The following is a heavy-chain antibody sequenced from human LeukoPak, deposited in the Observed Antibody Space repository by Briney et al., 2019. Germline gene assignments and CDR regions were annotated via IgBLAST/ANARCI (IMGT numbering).Heavy chain of an antibody. Sequence: GASVKVSCKASGYTFTSYDIDWVRQATGQGLEWMGWMNPNSGNTGYAQKFQGRVTITRNTSISTAYMELSSLRSEDTAVYYCARGGEFSSSSWFLISGLDWFDPWGQGTLVTVSS. V-gene: IGHV1-8*03. CDR2: MNPNSGNT. D-gene: IGHD6-13*01. J-gene: IGHJ5*02. CDR3: ARGGEFSSSSWFLISGLDWFDP. CDR1: GYTFTSYD.